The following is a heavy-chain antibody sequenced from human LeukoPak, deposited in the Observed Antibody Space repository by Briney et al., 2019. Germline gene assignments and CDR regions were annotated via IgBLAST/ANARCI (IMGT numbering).Heavy chain of an antibody. D-gene: IGHD3-9*01. V-gene: IGHV4-61*01. J-gene: IGHJ4*02. CDR1: GGSVSNGSYY. CDR3: ARTLRYFDWLLLGIDF. CDR2: IYYSGST. Sequence: PSETLCLTCTVSGGSVSNGSYYRSWIRQPPGKGLEWIGYIYYSGSTNYNPSLKSRVTISVDTSKNQFSLKLSSVTAADTAVYYCARTLRYFDWLLLGIDFWGQGTLVTVSS.